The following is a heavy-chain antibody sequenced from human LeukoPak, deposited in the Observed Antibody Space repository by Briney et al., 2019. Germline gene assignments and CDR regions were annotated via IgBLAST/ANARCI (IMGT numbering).Heavy chain of an antibody. J-gene: IGHJ4*02. CDR2: IYYSGST. CDR1: GGSISSSSYY. D-gene: IGHD3-22*01. Sequence: SETLSLTCTVSGGSISSSSYYWGWIRQPPGKGLEWIGSIYYSGSTYYNPSLKSRVTISVDTSKNQFSLKLSSVTAADTAVYYCARQGYDSSGYHFDYWGQGTLVTVSS. V-gene: IGHV4-39*01. CDR3: ARQGYDSSGYHFDY.